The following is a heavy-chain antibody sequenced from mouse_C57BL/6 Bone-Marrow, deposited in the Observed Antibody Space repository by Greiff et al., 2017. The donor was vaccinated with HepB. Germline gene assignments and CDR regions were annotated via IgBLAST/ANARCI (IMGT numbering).Heavy chain of an antibody. V-gene: IGHV1-50*01. D-gene: IGHD2-1*01. Sequence: QVQLQQPGAELVKPGASVKLSCKASGYTFTSYWMQWVKQRPGQGLEWIGEIDPSDSYTNYNQKFKGKATLTVDTSSSTAYMQLSSLTSEDSAVYYCAYGNPYYAMDYWGQGTSVTFSS. CDR3: AYGNPYYAMDY. J-gene: IGHJ4*01. CDR2: IDPSDSYT. CDR1: GYTFTSYW.